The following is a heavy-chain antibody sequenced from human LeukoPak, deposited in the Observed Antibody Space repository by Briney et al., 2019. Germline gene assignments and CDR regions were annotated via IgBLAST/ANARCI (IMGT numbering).Heavy chain of an antibody. D-gene: IGHD6-13*01. Sequence: ASVKVSCKASGGTFSSYAISWVRQAPGQGLEWMGRIIPNFGTANYAQKFQGRVTITTDESTSTAYMELSSLRSEDPAVYYCARDRYSSSWTSPFDPWGQGTLVTVSS. CDR3: ARDRYSSSWTSPFDP. J-gene: IGHJ5*02. CDR1: GGTFSSYA. CDR2: IIPNFGTA. V-gene: IGHV1-69*05.